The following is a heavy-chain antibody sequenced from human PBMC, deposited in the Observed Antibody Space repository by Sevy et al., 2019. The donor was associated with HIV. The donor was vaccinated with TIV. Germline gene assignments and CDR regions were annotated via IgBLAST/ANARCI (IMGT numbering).Heavy chain of an antibody. Sequence: GGSLRLSCAASGFTFSYYGIHWVHQAPGKGLEWVAFITYDGSNKHYADSVKGRFTISRDNSENTLYLQMNSLRAEDTAMYYCARDRKVVLVVYAIPFDAFDIWGQGTLVTVSS. V-gene: IGHV3-30*02. CDR1: GFTFSYYG. D-gene: IGHD2-8*02. CDR3: ARDRKVVLVVYAIPFDAFDI. J-gene: IGHJ3*02. CDR2: ITYDGSNK.